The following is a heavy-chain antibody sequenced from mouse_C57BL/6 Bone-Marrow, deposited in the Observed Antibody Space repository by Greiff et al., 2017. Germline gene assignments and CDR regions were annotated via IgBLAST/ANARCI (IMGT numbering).Heavy chain of an antibody. CDR2: INPSSGYT. Sequence: VQIQESGAELARPGASVKMSCKASGYTFTSYTMHWVKQRPGQGLEWIGYINPSSGYTKYNQKFKDKATLTADKSSCTAYMQLSSLTSEDSAVYYCARSGTAQALDYWGQGTTLTVSS. CDR1: GYTFTSYT. J-gene: IGHJ2*01. D-gene: IGHD3-2*02. V-gene: IGHV1-4*01. CDR3: ARSGTAQALDY.